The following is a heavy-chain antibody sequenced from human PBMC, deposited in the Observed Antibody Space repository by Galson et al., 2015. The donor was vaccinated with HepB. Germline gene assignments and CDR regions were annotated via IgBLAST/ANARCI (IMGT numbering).Heavy chain of an antibody. Sequence: SLRLSCAASGFTFSSYWMHWVRQAPGKGLVWVSRINNDGSSTSYADSLKGRFTISRDNAKNTLYLQMNSLRAEDTAVYYCARMYSGSYWGQGTLVTVSS. CDR1: GFTFSSYW. CDR2: INNDGSST. CDR3: ARMYSGSY. D-gene: IGHD1-26*01. V-gene: IGHV3-74*01. J-gene: IGHJ4*02.